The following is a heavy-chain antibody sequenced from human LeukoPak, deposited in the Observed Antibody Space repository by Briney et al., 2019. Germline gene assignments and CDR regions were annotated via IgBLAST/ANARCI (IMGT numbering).Heavy chain of an antibody. CDR1: GFTVSSNY. CDR3: ARARTDAFDI. CDR2: IYSGGST. Sequence: GGSLRLSCAASGFTVSSNYMSWVRQAPGKGLEWVSVIYSGGSTYYADSVKGRFTISRDNSKNTLYPQMNSLRAEDTAVYYCARARTDAFDIWGQGTMVTVSS. J-gene: IGHJ3*02. V-gene: IGHV3-53*01.